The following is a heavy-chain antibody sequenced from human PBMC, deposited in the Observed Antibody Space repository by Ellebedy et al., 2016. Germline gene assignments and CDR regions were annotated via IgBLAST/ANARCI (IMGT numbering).Heavy chain of an antibody. Sequence: SETLSLTCAVYGGSFSGYYWSWIRQPPGKGLEWIGEINHSGSTNYNPSLKSRVTISVDTSKNQFSLKLSSVTAADTAVYYCARDGANWSGYYVDYWGQGTLVTVSS. J-gene: IGHJ4*02. V-gene: IGHV4-34*01. CDR3: ARDGANWSGYYVDY. D-gene: IGHD3-3*01. CDR1: GGSFSGYY. CDR2: INHSGST.